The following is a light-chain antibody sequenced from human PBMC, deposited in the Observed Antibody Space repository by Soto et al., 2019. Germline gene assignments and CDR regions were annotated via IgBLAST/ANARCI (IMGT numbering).Light chain of an antibody. V-gene: IGLV2-14*03. Sequence: QSALTQPASVSGLPGQSITISCTGTSSEVGGYNYVSWYHHHPGKAPKLMIYDVSNRPSGVSNRFSGSKSGNTASLTISGLQAEDEADYYCSSYTSSSTLVVFGGGTQLTVL. CDR1: SSEVGGYNY. J-gene: IGLJ2*01. CDR2: DVS. CDR3: SSYTSSSTLVV.